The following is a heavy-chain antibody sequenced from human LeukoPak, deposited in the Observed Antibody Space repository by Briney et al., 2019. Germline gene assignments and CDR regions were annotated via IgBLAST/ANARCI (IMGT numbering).Heavy chain of an antibody. D-gene: IGHD4-11*01. V-gene: IGHV3-23*01. CDR1: GFTFNSSA. CDR3: AKVDYSNYQD. CDR2: ISGSGGST. Sequence: GGSLRLSCAASGFTFNSSAMSWVRQAPGKGLEWVSAISGSGGSTDYADSVKGRFTISRDNAKNTLYLQMNSLRAEDTAIYYCAKVDYSNYQDWGQGTLVTVSS. J-gene: IGHJ4*02.